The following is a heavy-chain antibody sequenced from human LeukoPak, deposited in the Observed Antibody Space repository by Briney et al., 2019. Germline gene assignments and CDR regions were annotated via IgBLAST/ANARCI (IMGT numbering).Heavy chain of an antibody. D-gene: IGHD4-17*01. CDR1: GGSISSSSYY. CDR3: ARVQGYGDYVQ. Sequence: KPSETLSLTCTVSGGSISSSSYYWSWIRQPAGKGLEWIGRIYTSGSTNYNPSLKSRVTISVDTSKNQFSLKLSSVTAADTAVYYCARVQGYGDYVQWGQGTLVTVSS. V-gene: IGHV4-61*02. CDR2: IYTSGST. J-gene: IGHJ4*02.